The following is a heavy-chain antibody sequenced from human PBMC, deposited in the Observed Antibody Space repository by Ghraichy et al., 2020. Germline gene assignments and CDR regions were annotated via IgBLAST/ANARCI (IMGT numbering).Heavy chain of an antibody. CDR1: GGSISSYY. D-gene: IGHD2-21*02. Sequence: SETLSLTCTVSGGSISSYYWSWIRQPPGKGLEWIGYIYYSGSTNYNPSLKSRVTISVDTSKNQFSLKLSSVTAADTAVYYCASAYCGGDCYPYYYYGMDVWGQGTTVTVSS. CDR3: ASAYCGGDCYPYYYYGMDV. J-gene: IGHJ6*02. V-gene: IGHV4-59*08. CDR2: IYYSGST.